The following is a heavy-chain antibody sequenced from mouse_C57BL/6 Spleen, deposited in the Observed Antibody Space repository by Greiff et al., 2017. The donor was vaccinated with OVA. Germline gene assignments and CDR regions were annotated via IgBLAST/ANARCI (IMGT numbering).Heavy chain of an antibody. CDR2: IYPGGGYT. CDR1: GYTFTNYW. Sequence: QVHVKQSGAELVRPGTSVKMSCKASGYTFTNYWIGWAKQRPGHGLEWIGDIYPGGGYTNYNEKFKGKATLTADKSSSTAYMQFSSLTSDDSAIYYGSIEGYDYDGYFDVWGTGTTVTVSS. D-gene: IGHD2-4*01. V-gene: IGHV1-63*01. CDR3: SIEGYDYDGYFDV. J-gene: IGHJ1*03.